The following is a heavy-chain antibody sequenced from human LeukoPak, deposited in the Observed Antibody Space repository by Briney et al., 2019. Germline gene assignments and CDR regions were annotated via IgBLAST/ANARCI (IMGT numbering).Heavy chain of an antibody. J-gene: IGHJ4*02. CDR3: ARSGICSGGSCDYDH. CDR2: ISSSRNTM. D-gene: IGHD2-15*01. V-gene: IGHV3-48*01. Sequence: GGSLRLSCAASGFAFSGYSMNWVRQAPGKGLEWVSYISSSRNTMYYADSVKGRFTISRDSAKNSLYLQMNSLRVEDTAVYYCARSGICSGGSCDYDHWGQGTLVTVSS. CDR1: GFAFSGYS.